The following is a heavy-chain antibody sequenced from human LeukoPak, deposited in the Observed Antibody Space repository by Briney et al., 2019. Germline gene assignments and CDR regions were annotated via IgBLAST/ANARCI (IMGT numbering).Heavy chain of an antibody. Sequence: PGGSLRLSCAASGFTFSSYAMSWVRQAPGKGLEWVSAISGSGGSTYYADSVKGRFTISRDNSKNTLYLQMNSLRAEDTAVYYCAKDRSRGSSWYPSDYWGQGTLVTVSS. CDR3: AKDRSRGSSWYPSDY. J-gene: IGHJ4*02. CDR2: ISGSGGST. CDR1: GFTFSSYA. V-gene: IGHV3-23*01. D-gene: IGHD6-13*01.